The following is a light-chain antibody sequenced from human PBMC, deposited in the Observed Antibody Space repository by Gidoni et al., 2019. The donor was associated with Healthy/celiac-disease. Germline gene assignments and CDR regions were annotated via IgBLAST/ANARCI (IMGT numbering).Light chain of an antibody. J-gene: IGKJ4*01. CDR1: QSVLYSSNNKNY. Sequence: DIVRTQSPDSLAVSLGERATIHCKSSQSVLYSSNNKNYLAWYQQKPGQPPKLLIYWASTRESGVPDRFSGSGSGTDFTLTISSLQAEDVAVYYCQQYYSTPRTFGGGTKVEIK. CDR3: QQYYSTPRT. CDR2: WAS. V-gene: IGKV4-1*01.